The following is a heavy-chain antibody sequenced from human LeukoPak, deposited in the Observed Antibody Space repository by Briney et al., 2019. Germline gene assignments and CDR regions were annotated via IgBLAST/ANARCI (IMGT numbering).Heavy chain of an antibody. J-gene: IGHJ4*02. CDR3: TRHRGYTYGYDY. D-gene: IGHD5-18*01. CDR2: IKSKTDGGTR. Sequence: PGGSLRLSCAASVFTFSNAWMSWVRQAPGKGLEWVGRIKSKTDGGTRDYGGPVKGRFTISRDDSKNTLFLQMNSLKTEDTAVYYCTRHRGYTYGYDYWGQGTLVTVSS. CDR1: VFTFSNAW. V-gene: IGHV3-15*01.